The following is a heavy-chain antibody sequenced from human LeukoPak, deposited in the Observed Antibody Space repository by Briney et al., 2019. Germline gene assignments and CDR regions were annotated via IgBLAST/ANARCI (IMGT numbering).Heavy chain of an antibody. CDR2: ISAYNGNT. J-gene: IGHJ4*02. D-gene: IGHD3-16*01. V-gene: IGHV1-18*01. CDR3: ARDSLGSMEY. CDR1: GYTFTNYG. Sequence: EASVKVSCKASGYTFTNYGINWLRQAPGQGLEWMGWISAYNGNTNYAQRLQGRVTMTTDTSTSTAYMELRSLRSDDTAVYYCARDSLGSMEYWGQGTLVTVSS.